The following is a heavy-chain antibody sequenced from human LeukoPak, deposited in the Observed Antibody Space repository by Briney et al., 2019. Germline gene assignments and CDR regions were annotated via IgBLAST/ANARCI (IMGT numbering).Heavy chain of an antibody. CDR2: ISWNSGSI. J-gene: IGHJ3*02. CDR1: GFTFDDYA. CDR3: AKDIFTGSSSGYDYAFDI. Sequence: GRSLRLPCAASGFTFDDYAMHWVRQAPGKGLEWVSGISWNSGSIGYADSVKGRFTISRDNAKNSLYLQMNSLRAEDTALYYCAKDIFTGSSSGYDYAFDIWGQGTMVTVSS. V-gene: IGHV3-9*01. D-gene: IGHD3-22*01.